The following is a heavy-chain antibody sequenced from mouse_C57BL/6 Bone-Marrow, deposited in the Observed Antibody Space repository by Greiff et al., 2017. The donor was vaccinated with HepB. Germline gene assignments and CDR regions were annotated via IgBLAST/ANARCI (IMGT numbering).Heavy chain of an antibody. D-gene: IGHD1-1*01. CDR1: GFTFSDAW. CDR2: IRNKANNHAT. CDR3: TRELFRGGGSSVDY. J-gene: IGHJ2*01. Sequence: DVKLVESGGGLVQPGGSMKLSCAASGFTFSDAWMDWVRQSPEKGLEWVAEIRNKANNHATYYAESVKGRFTIARDDSKSSVFLQMNSLRAEDTGIYYGTRELFRGGGSSVDYWGQGITLTVSS. V-gene: IGHV6-6*01.